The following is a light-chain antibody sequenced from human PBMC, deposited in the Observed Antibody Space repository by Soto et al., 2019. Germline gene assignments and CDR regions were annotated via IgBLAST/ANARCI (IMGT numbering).Light chain of an antibody. CDR1: QSISSW. CDR3: QQYNSYWS. J-gene: IGKJ1*01. V-gene: IGKV1-5*01. CDR2: AAS. Sequence: GEKVTITCRASQSISSWLAWYQQKPGKAPKLLIYAASSLESGVPSRFSGSGSGTEFTLTISSLQPDDFATYYCQQYNSYWSFGRGTKV.